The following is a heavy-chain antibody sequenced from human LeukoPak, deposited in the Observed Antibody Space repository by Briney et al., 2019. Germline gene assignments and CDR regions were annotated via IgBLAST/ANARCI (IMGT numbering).Heavy chain of an antibody. CDR2: ISNDGSNI. CDR3: ARDPYGDFYFDY. J-gene: IGHJ4*02. D-gene: IGHD4-17*01. CDR1: GFTFSSYT. V-gene: IGHV3-30-3*01. Sequence: GRSLRLSCRTFGFTFSSYTLHWVRQTPGKGLEWVALISNDGSNIYYADSVKGRFTLSRDNSKNTLYLQMNNLGVEDTALYYCARDPYGDFYFDYWGQGTLVTVSS.